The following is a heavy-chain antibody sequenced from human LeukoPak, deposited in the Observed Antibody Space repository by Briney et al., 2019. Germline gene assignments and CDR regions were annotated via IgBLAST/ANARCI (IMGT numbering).Heavy chain of an antibody. D-gene: IGHD5-12*01. CDR2: MNPNSGST. V-gene: IGHV1-8*03. Sequence: ASVKVSCKASGYTFTSYDINWVRQATGQGLEWMGWMNPNSGSTGYAQKFQGRVTITRNTSISTAYVELSGLRSEDTAVYYCARGRSTGYPYYFEYWGQGTQVTVSS. J-gene: IGHJ4*02. CDR1: GYTFTSYD. CDR3: ARGRSTGYPYYFEY.